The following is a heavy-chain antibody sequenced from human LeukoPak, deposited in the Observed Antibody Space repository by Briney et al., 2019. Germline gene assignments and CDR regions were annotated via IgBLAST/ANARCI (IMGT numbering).Heavy chain of an antibody. J-gene: IGHJ4*02. V-gene: IGHV3-33*01. CDR1: GFTFSSYG. CDR3: ARDIYSGYAFYFDY. CDR2: IWYDGSNK. Sequence: PGGPLRLSCAASGFTFSSYGMHWVRQAPGKGLEWVAVIWYDGSNKYYADSVKGRFTISRDNSKNTLYLQMNSLRAEDTAVYYCARDIYSGYAFYFDYWGQGTLVTVSS. D-gene: IGHD5-12*01.